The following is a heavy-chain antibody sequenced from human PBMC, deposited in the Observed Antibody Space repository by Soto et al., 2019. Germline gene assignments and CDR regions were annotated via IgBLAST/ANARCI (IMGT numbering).Heavy chain of an antibody. Sequence: QVQLVESGGGLVKPGGSLRLACAASGFSFGDSYMSWVRQAPGKGLEWLSYISGGSSYTNYADSVKGRFTISRDNAKRSLYLEMNSLRVDDTAVYYCATTIVAASGYYFDHWGQGNLVTGSS. V-gene: IGHV3-11*06. CDR1: GFSFGDSY. CDR2: ISGGSSYT. CDR3: ATTIVAASGYYFDH. D-gene: IGHD2-21*01. J-gene: IGHJ4*02.